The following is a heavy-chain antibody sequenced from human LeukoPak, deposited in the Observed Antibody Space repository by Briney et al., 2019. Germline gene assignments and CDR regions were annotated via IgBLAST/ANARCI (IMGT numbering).Heavy chain of an antibody. V-gene: IGHV3-21*04. CDR2: ISSSSSYI. Sequence: GGSLRLSCAASGFTFSSYSMNWVRQAPGKGLEWVSSISSSSSYIYYADSVKGRFTISRDNAKNSLYLQMNSLRAEDTAVYYCAKGHCSSTSCYVGYWGQGTLVTVSS. CDR3: AKGHCSSTSCYVGY. J-gene: IGHJ4*02. CDR1: GFTFSSYS. D-gene: IGHD2-2*01.